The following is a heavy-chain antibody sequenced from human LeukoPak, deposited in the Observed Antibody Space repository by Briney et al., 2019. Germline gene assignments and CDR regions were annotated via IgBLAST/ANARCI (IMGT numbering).Heavy chain of an antibody. Sequence: PSETLSLTCTVSGGFFSSYYWSWIRQPPGKGLEWIGYIYYSGSTNYNPSLKSRVAISVDTSKSQFSLKLSSVTAADTAVYYCARGGGYYDARFDYRGQGTLVTVSS. CDR1: GGFFSSYY. V-gene: IGHV4-59*01. D-gene: IGHD3-22*01. CDR3: ARGGGYYDARFDY. J-gene: IGHJ4*02. CDR2: IYYSGST.